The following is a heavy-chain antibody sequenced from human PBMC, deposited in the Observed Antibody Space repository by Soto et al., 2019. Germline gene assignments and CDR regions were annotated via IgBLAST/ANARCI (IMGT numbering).Heavy chain of an antibody. CDR2: IIPIFGTA. V-gene: IGHV1-69*06. D-gene: IGHD3-22*01. Sequence: QVQLVQSGAEVKKPGSSVKVSCKASGGTFSSYAISWVRHAPGQGLEWMGGIIPIFGTANYAQKFHGRVTITADKSTSTDYMEMRSLRSEDTAVYYCARPYYYDISGGGNFDIWGQWPMVTVSS. CDR3: ARPYYYDISGGGNFDI. J-gene: IGHJ3*02. CDR1: GGTFSSYA.